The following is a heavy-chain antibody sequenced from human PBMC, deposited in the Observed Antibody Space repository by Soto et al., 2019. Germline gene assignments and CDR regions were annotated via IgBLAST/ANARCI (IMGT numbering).Heavy chain of an antibody. CDR1: GGSISSSNW. Sequence: PLETLSLTCAVSGGSISSSNWWSWVRQPPGKGLEWIGEIYHSGSTNYNPSLKSRVTISVDKSKNQFSLKLSSVTAADTAVYYCARGGSYDFWSGYLDYWGQGTLVTVSS. CDR2: IYHSGST. J-gene: IGHJ4*02. V-gene: IGHV4-4*03. CDR3: ARGGSYDFWSGYLDY. D-gene: IGHD3-3*01.